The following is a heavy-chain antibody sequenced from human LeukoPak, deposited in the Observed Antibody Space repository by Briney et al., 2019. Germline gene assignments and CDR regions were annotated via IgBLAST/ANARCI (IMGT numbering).Heavy chain of an antibody. CDR3: ARELGYCSSTSCWHMDV. V-gene: IGHV1-3*01. CDR1: GYTFTSYA. D-gene: IGHD2-2*01. CDR2: INAGNGNT. Sequence: ASVKVSCKASGYTFTSYAMHWVRQAPGQRLEWMGWINAGNGNTKYSQKFQGRVTITRDTSASTAYMELSSLRSEDTAVYYCARELGYCSSTSCWHMDVWGKGTTVTVSS. J-gene: IGHJ6*03.